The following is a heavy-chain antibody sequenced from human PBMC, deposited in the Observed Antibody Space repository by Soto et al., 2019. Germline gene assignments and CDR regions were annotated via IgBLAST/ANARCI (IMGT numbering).Heavy chain of an antibody. Sequence: EAQLVESGGGLVQPGRSLRLSCAGSGFIFDDFAIHWVRQAPGKSLEWVSGISWNSDSIGYADSVKGRFTISRDNANNSLYLQMNSLRVEDTALYYCTKVGGLYDFWSGPLHFDLWGQGTLVTVPS. V-gene: IGHV3-9*01. CDR1: GFIFDDFA. D-gene: IGHD3-3*01. CDR2: ISWNSDSI. J-gene: IGHJ4*02. CDR3: TKVGGLYDFWSGPLHFDL.